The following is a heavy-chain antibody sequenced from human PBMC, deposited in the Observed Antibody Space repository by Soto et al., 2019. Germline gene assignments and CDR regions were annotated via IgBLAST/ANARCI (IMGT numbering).Heavy chain of an antibody. CDR2: INHSGST. CDR3: ARSRSGRYPIGAFDI. Sequence: SETLSLTCAVYGGSFSGYYWSWIRQPPGKGLEWIGEINHSGSTNYNPSLKSRVTISVDTSKNQFSLKLSSVTAADTAVYYCARSRSGRYPIGAFDIWGQGTMVTVSS. D-gene: IGHD1-26*01. J-gene: IGHJ3*02. CDR1: GGSFSGYY. V-gene: IGHV4-34*01.